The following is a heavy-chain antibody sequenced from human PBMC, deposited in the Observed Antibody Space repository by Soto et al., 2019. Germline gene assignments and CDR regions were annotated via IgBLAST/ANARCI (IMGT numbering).Heavy chain of an antibody. CDR3: ARAELPPWFGELLSSHDNWFDP. CDR2: IWYDGSNK. D-gene: IGHD3-10*01. CDR1: GFTFSSYG. V-gene: IGHV3-33*01. Sequence: GGSLRLSCAASGFTFSSYGMHWVRQAPGKGLEWVAVIWYDGSNKYYADSVKGRFTISRDNSKNTLYLQMNSLRAEDTAVYYCARAELPPWFGELLSSHDNWFDPWGQGTLVTVSS. J-gene: IGHJ5*02.